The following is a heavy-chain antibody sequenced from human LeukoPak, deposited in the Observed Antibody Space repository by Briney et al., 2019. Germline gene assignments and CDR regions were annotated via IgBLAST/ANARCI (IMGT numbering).Heavy chain of an antibody. CDR2: ISAYNGNT. J-gene: IGHJ6*03. Sequence: ASVKVSCKASGYTFTSYGISWVRQAPGQGLEWMGWISAYNGNTNYAQKLQGRVTMTTDTSTSTAYMELSSLRSEDTAVYYCARERRGYYYMDVWGKGTTVTVSS. CDR1: GYTFTSYG. V-gene: IGHV1-18*01. CDR3: ARERRGYYYMDV.